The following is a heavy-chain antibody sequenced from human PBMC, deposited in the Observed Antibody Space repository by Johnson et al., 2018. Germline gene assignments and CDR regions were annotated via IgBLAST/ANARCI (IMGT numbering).Heavy chain of an antibody. CDR2: ISYDGSRK. D-gene: IGHD3-22*01. Sequence: QVQLVQSGGGVVQPGRSLRLSCAASGFTFSTYTMHWVRQAPGKGLEWVAVISYDGSRKYYAESVKGRFTISRDDSRNTLYLQMNSLRPDDTAIYFCARPDSSGVGFFGCWGHGTPVTVSS. V-gene: IGHV3-30-3*01. CDR1: GFTFSTYT. CDR3: ARPDSSGVGFFGC. J-gene: IGHJ4*01.